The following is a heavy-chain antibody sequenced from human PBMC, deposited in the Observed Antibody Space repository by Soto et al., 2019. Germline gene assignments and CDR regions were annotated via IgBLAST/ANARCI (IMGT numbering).Heavy chain of an antibody. Sequence: SETLSLTCAVYGGSFSGYYWSWIRQPPGKGLEWIGEINQSGSANYNPSLKSRVTISVDTSKNQFSLKLSSVTAADTAVYYCARVYCTSSSCHNWFDPWGQGTLVTVSS. J-gene: IGHJ5*02. D-gene: IGHD2-2*01. V-gene: IGHV4-34*01. CDR1: GGSFSGYY. CDR3: ARVYCTSSSCHNWFDP. CDR2: INQSGSA.